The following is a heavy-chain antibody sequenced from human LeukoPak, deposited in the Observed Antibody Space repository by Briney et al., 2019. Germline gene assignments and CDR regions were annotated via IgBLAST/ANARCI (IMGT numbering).Heavy chain of an antibody. V-gene: IGHV4-4*07. CDR3: ATLLDGYSSGWYRSLYYYGMDV. CDR2: IYTSGST. D-gene: IGHD6-19*01. CDR1: GGSISSYY. Sequence: NTSETLSLTCTVSGGSISSYYWSWIRQPAGKGLEWIGRIYTSGSTNYNPSLKSRVTMSVDTSKNQFSLKLSSVTAADTAVYYCATLLDGYSSGWYRSLYYYGMDVWGQGTTVTVSS. J-gene: IGHJ6*02.